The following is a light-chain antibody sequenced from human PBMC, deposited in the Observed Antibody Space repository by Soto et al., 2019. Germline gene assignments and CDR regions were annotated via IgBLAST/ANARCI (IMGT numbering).Light chain of an antibody. V-gene: IGKV1-5*01. Sequence: DIQMTQSPSTLSASVGDRVTITCRASQSLSNWLAWYQQKPGKAPXLLXYDASSLESGVPSRFSGSGSGTEFTLTISSLQPDDFANYYCQQYNSYSPVTFGQGTKVDIK. J-gene: IGKJ1*01. CDR1: QSLSNW. CDR2: DAS. CDR3: QQYNSYSPVT.